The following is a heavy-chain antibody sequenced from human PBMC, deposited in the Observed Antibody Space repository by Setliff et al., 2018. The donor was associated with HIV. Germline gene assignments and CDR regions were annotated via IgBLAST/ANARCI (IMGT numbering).Heavy chain of an antibody. CDR1: GYSISSGYY. D-gene: IGHD6-19*01. CDR2: IYQSGST. V-gene: IGHV4-38-2*01. Sequence: SETLSLTCAVSGYSISSGYYWGWIRQPPGKGLEWIGCIYQSGSTYYNVSLKSRVIISVDTSKNRFSLKLNSVTAADTAIYYCARHRAVAGANYFDFWGQGTLVTVSS. CDR3: ARHRAVAGANYFDF. J-gene: IGHJ4*02.